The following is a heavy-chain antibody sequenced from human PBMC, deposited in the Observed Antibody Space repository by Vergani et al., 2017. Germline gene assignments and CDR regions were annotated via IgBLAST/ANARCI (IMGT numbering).Heavy chain of an antibody. V-gene: IGHV1-2*02. CDR2: INPNSGGT. D-gene: IGHD2-2*02. CDR1: GYTFTSYY. CDR3: ARDRYCSSTSCHTENGFYYYYYYMDV. J-gene: IGHJ6*03. Sequence: QVQLVQSGAEVKKPGASVKVSCKASGYTFTSYYMHWVRQAPGQGLEWMGWINPNSGGTNYAQKFQGRVTMTRDTSISTAYMELSRLRSDDTAVYYCARDRYCSSTSCHTENGFYYYYYYMDVWGKGTTVTVSS.